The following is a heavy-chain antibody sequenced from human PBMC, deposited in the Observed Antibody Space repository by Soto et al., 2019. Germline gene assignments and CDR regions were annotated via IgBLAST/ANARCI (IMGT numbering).Heavy chain of an antibody. V-gene: IGHV1-2*02. Sequence: QVQLVQSGAEVKRPWASVKVSCETSGYTFIGYYVHWVRQVPGQGLEWMGWINPNNGGTKYAQRFQGRLTMTRDTSINTAYMELSRLTTDDTAVYYCARRRGNYPITEFLQYWGQGTLITVSS. J-gene: IGHJ1*01. CDR3: ARRRGNYPITEFLQY. CDR1: GYTFIGYY. CDR2: INPNNGGT. D-gene: IGHD3-10*01.